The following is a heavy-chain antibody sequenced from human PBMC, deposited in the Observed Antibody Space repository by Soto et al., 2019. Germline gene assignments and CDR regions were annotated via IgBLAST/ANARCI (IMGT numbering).Heavy chain of an antibody. J-gene: IGHJ6*02. CDR1: GGTFNRYA. CDR2: IIPIFGIG. V-gene: IGHV1-69*01. D-gene: IGHD3-3*01. CDR3: ARSAITLFGVVSIPPHYYSEMDV. Sequence: VQLVQSGAEVKKPGSSVKVSCKASGGTFNRYAISWVRQAPGQGLEWMGGIIPIFGIGNDAQRFQGRVTITAYESTGTAYMELSSLRSEDTGVYYCARSAITLFGVVSIPPHYYSEMDVWGQGTTVTVSS.